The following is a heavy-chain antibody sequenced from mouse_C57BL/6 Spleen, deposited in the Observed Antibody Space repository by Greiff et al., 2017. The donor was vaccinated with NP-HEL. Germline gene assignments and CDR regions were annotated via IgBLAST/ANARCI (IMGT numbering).Heavy chain of an antibody. V-gene: IGHV1-72*01. J-gene: IGHJ4*01. CDR3: ASDYYGSSYEDYAMDY. CDR1: GYTFTSYW. CDR2: IDPNSGGT. D-gene: IGHD1-1*01. Sequence: QVQLKQPGAELVKPGASVKLSCKASGYTFTSYWMHWVKQRPGRGLEWIGRIDPNSGGTKYNEKFKSKATLTVDKPSSTAYMQLSSLTSEDSAVYYCASDYYGSSYEDYAMDYWGQGTSVTVSS.